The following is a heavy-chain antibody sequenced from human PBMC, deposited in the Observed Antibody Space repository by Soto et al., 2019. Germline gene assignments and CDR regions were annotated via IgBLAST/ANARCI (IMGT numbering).Heavy chain of an antibody. D-gene: IGHD3-22*01. Sequence: SETLSLTCTVSGGSVSSADYYWNWIRQPPGKGLEWMGYIYHSGSTSYNPSLKSRVTISVDTSRNQFSLKLSSVTAADTAVYYCARLYYFDTSGLPYGLDVCGQGTTVIVSS. V-gene: IGHV4-30-4*01. CDR2: IYHSGST. J-gene: IGHJ6*02. CDR1: GGSVSSADYY. CDR3: ARLYYFDTSGLPYGLDV.